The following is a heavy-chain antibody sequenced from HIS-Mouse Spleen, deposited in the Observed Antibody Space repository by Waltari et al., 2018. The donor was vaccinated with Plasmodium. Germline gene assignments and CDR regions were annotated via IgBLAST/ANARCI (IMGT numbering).Heavy chain of an antibody. CDR2: IKQDGSEK. CDR3: ASSWYWYFDL. CDR1: GFTFRSYW. V-gene: IGHV3-7*01. Sequence: EVQLVESGGGLVQPGGSLRLSCAASGFTFRSYWMSWVRQAPWKGLEWVANIKQDGSEKYYVDSVKGRFTISRDNAKNSLYLQMNSLRAEDTAVYYCASSWYWYFDLWGRGTLVTVSS. D-gene: IGHD6-13*01. J-gene: IGHJ2*01.